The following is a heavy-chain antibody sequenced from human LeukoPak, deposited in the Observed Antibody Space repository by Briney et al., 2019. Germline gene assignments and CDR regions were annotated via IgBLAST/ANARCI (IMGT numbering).Heavy chain of an antibody. D-gene: IGHD4-17*01. CDR3: MGADYGGH. J-gene: IGHJ4*02. CDR2: IWHSGTT. Sequence: SETLSLTCAVSGASIISNNWWSLVRQPSGKGLEWIGEIWHSGTTNYNPSLKSRVTISVDKSKNQFSLKLNSVAAADTAVYYCMGADYGGHWGQGTLVTVSS. V-gene: IGHV4-4*02. CDR1: GASIISNNW.